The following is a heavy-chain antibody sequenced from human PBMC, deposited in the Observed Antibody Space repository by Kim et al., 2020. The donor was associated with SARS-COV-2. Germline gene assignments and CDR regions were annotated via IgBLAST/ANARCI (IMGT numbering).Heavy chain of an antibody. J-gene: IGHJ1*01. CDR1: GYTFTSYG. D-gene: IGHD3-22*01. CDR3: ARDLYYYDSSGSAEYFQH. CDR2: ISAYNGNT. V-gene: IGHV1-18*01. Sequence: ASVKVSCKASGYTFTSYGISWVRQAPGQGLEWMGWISAYNGNTNYAQKLQGRVTMTTDTSTSTAYMELRSLRSDDTAVYYCARDLYYYDSSGSAEYFQHWGQGTLVTVSS.